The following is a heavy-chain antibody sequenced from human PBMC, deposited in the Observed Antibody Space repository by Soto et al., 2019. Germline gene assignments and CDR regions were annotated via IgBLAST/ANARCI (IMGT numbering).Heavy chain of an antibody. Sequence: GESLKISCKGSGYNFTSYWISWVRQMPGKGLEWMGRIDPSDSYTNYSPSFQGHVTISADKSISTAYLQWSSLKASDTAMYYCAIGPYIVVVPAAIKDFDYWGQGTLVTVSS. D-gene: IGHD2-2*01. V-gene: IGHV5-10-1*01. CDR2: IDPSDSYT. CDR1: GYNFTSYW. J-gene: IGHJ4*02. CDR3: AIGPYIVVVPAAIKDFDY.